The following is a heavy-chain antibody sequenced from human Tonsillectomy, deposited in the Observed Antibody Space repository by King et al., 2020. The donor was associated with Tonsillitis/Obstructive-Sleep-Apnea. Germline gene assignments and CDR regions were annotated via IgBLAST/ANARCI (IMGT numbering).Heavy chain of an antibody. CDR2: IFYSGST. J-gene: IGHJ4*02. CDR3: ARAAPLYCSSTNCYYFDY. D-gene: IGHD2-2*01. CDR1: GGSISSGGYY. Sequence: VQLQESGPGLMKPSQTLSLTCTVSGGSISSGGYYWSWIRQHPGKGLEWIGYIFYSGSTNYNASLKSRVTMSVDTSKNQFSLKLSSVTAADTAVYYCARAAPLYCSSTNCYYFDYWGQGTLVTVSS. V-gene: IGHV4-31*03.